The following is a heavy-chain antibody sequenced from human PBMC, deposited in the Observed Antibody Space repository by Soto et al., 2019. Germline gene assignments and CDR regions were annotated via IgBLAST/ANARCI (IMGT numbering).Heavy chain of an antibody. V-gene: IGHV4-31*03. CDR2: ISYSGST. CDR1: RGSISSGGYY. Sequence: QVQLQESGPGLVKPSQNMSLTCTVSRGSISSGGYYWSWIRQHPGKGLEWIGYISYSGSTYYNSSLKSRVTISVDTSKNQFSLKLTSVTAADSAVYYCAREGAGPKGSSSWPDDAFDIWGQGTMVTVSS. J-gene: IGHJ3*02. CDR3: AREGAGPKGSSSWPDDAFDI. D-gene: IGHD6-13*01.